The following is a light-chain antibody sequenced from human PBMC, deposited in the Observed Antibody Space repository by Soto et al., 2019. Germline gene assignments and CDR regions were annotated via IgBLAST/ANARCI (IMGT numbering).Light chain of an antibody. CDR2: EVT. J-gene: IGLJ1*01. V-gene: IGLV2-14*01. CDR1: SSEVGAYNY. CDR3: SSKRDSSTLFV. Sequence: QSVLAQPASVSGSPGQSITISCTGTSSEVGAYNYVSWYQHHPGKVPKLLIYEVTNRPSGVSDRFSGSKSGNTASLTISGLQAEDEADYYCSSKRDSSTLFVFGTATKVTV.